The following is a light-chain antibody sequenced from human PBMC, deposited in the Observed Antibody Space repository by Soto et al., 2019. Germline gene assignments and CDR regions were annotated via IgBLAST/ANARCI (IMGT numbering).Light chain of an antibody. J-gene: IGLJ3*02. CDR3: QTWGTGIRV. CDR2: VNSDGSH. V-gene: IGLV4-69*01. CDR1: SGYSSFA. Sequence: QPVLTKSPSASASLGASVKLTCTLSSGYSSFAIAWHQQQPEKGPRYLMKVNSDGSHSKGDGIPGRFSGSSSGAERYLTISSLQSEDEADYYCQTWGTGIRVFGGGTKLTVL.